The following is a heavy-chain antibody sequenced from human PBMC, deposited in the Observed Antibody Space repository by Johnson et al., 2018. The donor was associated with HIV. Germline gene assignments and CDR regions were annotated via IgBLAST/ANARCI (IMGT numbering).Heavy chain of an antibody. V-gene: IGHV3-30-3*01. J-gene: IGHJ3*02. Sequence: VQLVESGGGVVQPGRSLRLSCAASGFTFSSYAMHWVRQAPGKGLEWVAVISDEGSNKYYADSVKGRFTISRDNSKNTLYLQMNSLRAEDTAVYYCAKAGNGDAFDIWGQGTMVTVSS. D-gene: IGHD4-23*01. CDR1: GFTFSSYA. CDR2: ISDEGSNK. CDR3: AKAGNGDAFDI.